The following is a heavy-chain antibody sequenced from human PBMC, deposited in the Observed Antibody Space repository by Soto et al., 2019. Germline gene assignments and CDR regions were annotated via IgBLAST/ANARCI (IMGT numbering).Heavy chain of an antibody. Sequence: SETLSLTCTVSGGSISSYYWSWIRQPPGKGLEWIGYIYYSGSTNYNPSLKSRVTISIDTSKNQFSLKLSSVTAADTAVYYCARERITMVRATYYYYGMDVWGQGTTVTVSS. J-gene: IGHJ6*02. CDR3: ARERITMVRATYYYYGMDV. CDR1: GGSISSYY. D-gene: IGHD3-10*01. CDR2: IYYSGST. V-gene: IGHV4-59*01.